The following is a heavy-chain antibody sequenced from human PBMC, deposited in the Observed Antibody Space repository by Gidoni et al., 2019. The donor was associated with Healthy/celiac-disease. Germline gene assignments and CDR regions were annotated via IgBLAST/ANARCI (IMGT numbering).Heavy chain of an antibody. V-gene: IGHV4-31*03. CDR3: ARTIFDQLIRFDP. CDR2: IYYSGST. CDR1: GGSIRSGGYY. D-gene: IGHD3-3*01. Sequence: QVQLQESGPGLVKPSQTLSLTCTVSGGSIRSGGYYWSWIRQHPGKGLEWIGYIYYSGSTYYNPSLKSRVTISVDTSKNQFSLKLSSVTAADTAVYYCARTIFDQLIRFDPWGQGTLVTVSS. J-gene: IGHJ5*02.